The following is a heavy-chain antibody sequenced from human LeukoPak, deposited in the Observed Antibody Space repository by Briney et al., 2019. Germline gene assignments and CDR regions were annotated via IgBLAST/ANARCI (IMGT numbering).Heavy chain of an antibody. CDR3: ARGDYGDFRVFYTLFDY. Sequence: GESLKISCKGSGYTFTNYWIGWVRQMPGKGLEWMGIIYPGDSDTRYSPSFQGQVTISADKSISTAYLQWSSLKASDTAMYYCARGDYGDFRVFYTLFDYWGQGTLVTVSS. CDR1: GYTFTNYW. V-gene: IGHV5-51*01. D-gene: IGHD4-17*01. J-gene: IGHJ4*02. CDR2: IYPGDSDT.